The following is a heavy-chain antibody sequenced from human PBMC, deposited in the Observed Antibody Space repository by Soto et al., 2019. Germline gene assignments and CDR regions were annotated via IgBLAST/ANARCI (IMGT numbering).Heavy chain of an antibody. Sequence: GESLKISCKGSGYSFTSYWIGWVRQMPGKGLEWMGIIYPGDSDTRYSPSFQGQVTISADKSISTAYLQWSSLKASDTAMYYCASSITYEHYYYYYMDVWGKGTTVTVSS. J-gene: IGHJ6*03. CDR1: GYSFTSYW. V-gene: IGHV5-51*01. D-gene: IGHD1-20*01. CDR2: IYPGDSDT. CDR3: ASSITYEHYYYYYMDV.